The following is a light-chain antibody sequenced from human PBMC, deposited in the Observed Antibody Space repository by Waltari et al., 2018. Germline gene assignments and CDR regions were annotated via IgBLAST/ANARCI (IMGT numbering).Light chain of an antibody. Sequence: EIVLTQSPGTLSLHPGDRATLTCRASPSVSNNYSAWYQQKPGQAPSLLIYGASSRATGIPDRFSGSGSGTDFTLTISSLAPEDFAVYYCQQYGSSQFTFGPGTKVDVK. V-gene: IGKV3-20*01. CDR1: PSVSNNY. CDR2: GAS. J-gene: IGKJ3*01. CDR3: QQYGSSQFT.